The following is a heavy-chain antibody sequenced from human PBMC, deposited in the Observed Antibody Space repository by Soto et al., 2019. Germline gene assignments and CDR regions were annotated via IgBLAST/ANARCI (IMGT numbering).Heavy chain of an antibody. J-gene: IGHJ5*02. CDR2: IYHSGST. CDR1: GGSISSSNW. Sequence: SETLSLTCAVSGGSISSSNWWSWVRQPPGKGLEWIGEIYHSGSTNYNPSLKSRVTISVDKSKNQFSLKLSSVTAADTAVYYCARKYYDILTGYYGTWGQGTLVTVSS. V-gene: IGHV4-4*02. D-gene: IGHD3-9*01. CDR3: ARKYYDILTGYYGT.